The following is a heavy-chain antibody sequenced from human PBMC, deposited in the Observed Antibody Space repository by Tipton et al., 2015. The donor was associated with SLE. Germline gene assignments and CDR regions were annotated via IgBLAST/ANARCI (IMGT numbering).Heavy chain of an antibody. D-gene: IGHD3-3*01. Sequence: TLSLTCTVSGGSISSGSYYWSWFRQPAGKGLEWIGRIYTSGGTNYKPSLKSRVSISLDTSKNQFSLKVNSVTAADTAVYYCARGSPFMEWERNWFDPWGQGTLVTVSS. J-gene: IGHJ5*02. CDR1: GGSISSGSYY. V-gene: IGHV4-61*02. CDR2: IYTSGGT. CDR3: ARGSPFMEWERNWFDP.